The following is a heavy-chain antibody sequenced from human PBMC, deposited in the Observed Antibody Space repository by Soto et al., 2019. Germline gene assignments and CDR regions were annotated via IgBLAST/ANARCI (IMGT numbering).Heavy chain of an antibody. CDR2: INVGNGNT. J-gene: IGHJ4*02. Sequence: QAQLVQSGAEAKQPGASVKVSCKASGYTFTDYALHWVRQAPGQGLEWMGWINVGNGNTGYSRKFQGRVTNDRDMSATTAYQEVTTLTSEDAAIYSGAEEGAHSAPFDLGGEGPRATVSS. CDR1: GYTFTDYA. CDR3: AEEGAHSAPFDL. V-gene: IGHV1-3*01. D-gene: IGHD2-21*01.